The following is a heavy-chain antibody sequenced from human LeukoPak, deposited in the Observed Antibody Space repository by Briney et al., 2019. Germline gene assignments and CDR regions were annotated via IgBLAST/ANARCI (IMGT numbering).Heavy chain of an antibody. CDR3: AREPQTGYSSGWPFDY. J-gene: IGHJ4*02. Sequence: ASVKVSCKASGYTFTSYYMHWVRQAPGQGLEWMGIINPSGGSTSYAQKFQGRVTMTRVTSTSTVYMELSSLRSEDTAVYYCAREPQTGYSSGWPFDYWGQGTLVTVSS. D-gene: IGHD6-19*01. CDR2: INPSGGST. CDR1: GYTFTSYY. V-gene: IGHV1-46*01.